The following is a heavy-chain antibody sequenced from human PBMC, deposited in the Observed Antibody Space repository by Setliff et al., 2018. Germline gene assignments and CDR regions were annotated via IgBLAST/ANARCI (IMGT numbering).Heavy chain of an antibody. V-gene: IGHV3-48*01. D-gene: IGHD4-17*01. Sequence: PGGSLRLSCAASGFTFSSYSMNWVRQAPGKGLEWVSYISSSSITIYYADSVKGRFTISRDNSKNTLYLQMNSLRAEDTAIYYCAKSDYGNSYYYMDVWGRGTTVTVSS. CDR3: AKSDYGNSYYYMDV. CDR2: ISSSSITI. CDR1: GFTFSSYS. J-gene: IGHJ6*03.